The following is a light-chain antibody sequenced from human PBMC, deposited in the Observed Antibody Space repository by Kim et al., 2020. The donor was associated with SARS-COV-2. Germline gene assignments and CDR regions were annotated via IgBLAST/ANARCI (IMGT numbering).Light chain of an antibody. V-gene: IGLV1-44*01. CDR2: RDN. CDR3: ATWDDSLNGWV. J-gene: IGLJ3*02. CDR1: GSNSGKNT. Sequence: GQRVTISCSGSGSNSGKNTVTCYPQLPGSAPKHLISRDNQRPSGVPDRCSGSKSGTSSSLAISGLQSEDEADYYCATWDDSLNGWVFGGGTQLTVL.